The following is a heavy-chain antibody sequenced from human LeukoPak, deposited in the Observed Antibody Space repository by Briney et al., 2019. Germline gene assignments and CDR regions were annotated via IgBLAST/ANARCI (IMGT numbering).Heavy chain of an antibody. CDR1: GFAFSTYP. V-gene: IGHV3-30*04. CDR2: ISYDGSNK. J-gene: IGHJ4*02. Sequence: AGGSLRLSCAASGFAFSTYPVHWVRQAPGKGLEWVAVISYDGSNKYYADSVKGRFTISRGNSKNTLYLQMNSLRAEDTAIYYCASRHYDFGYYWGQGTLVTVSS. CDR3: ASRHYDFGYY. D-gene: IGHD4-17*01.